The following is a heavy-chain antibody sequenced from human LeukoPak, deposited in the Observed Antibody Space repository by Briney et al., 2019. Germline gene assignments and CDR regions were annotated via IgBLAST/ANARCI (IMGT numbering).Heavy chain of an antibody. J-gene: IGHJ4*02. CDR2: IIPIFGTA. V-gene: IGHV1-69*06. D-gene: IGHD3/OR15-3a*01. CDR1: GGTFSSYA. Sequence: ASVKVYCKASGGTFSSYAISWVRQAPGQGLEWMGGIIPIFGTANYAQKFQGRVTITADKSTSTAYMELSSLRSEDTAVYYCARSLWTTSNYFVYWGQGTLVTVSS. CDR3: ARSLWTTSNYFVY.